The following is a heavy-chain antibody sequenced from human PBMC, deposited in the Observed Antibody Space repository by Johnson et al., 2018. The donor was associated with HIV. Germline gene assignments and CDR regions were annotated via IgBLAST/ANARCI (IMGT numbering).Heavy chain of an antibody. V-gene: IGHV3-30*04. CDR3: AREGGGKYSSSSVVAFDI. Sequence: VQLVESGGGVVQPGRSLRLSCAASGFTFSSYAMHWVRQAPGKGLEWVAVISYDGSNKYYADSVTGRLTISRENSKNTLYLQINSLRAEDTAVYYCAREGGGKYSSSSVVAFDIWGQGTMVTVSS. CDR1: GFTFSSYA. D-gene: IGHD6-13*01. J-gene: IGHJ3*02. CDR2: ISYDGSNK.